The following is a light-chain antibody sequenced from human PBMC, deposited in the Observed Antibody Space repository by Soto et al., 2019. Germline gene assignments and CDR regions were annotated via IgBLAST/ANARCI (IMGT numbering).Light chain of an antibody. CDR1: SSDVGGYNY. V-gene: IGLV2-11*01. CDR3: CSYAGSYTWV. J-gene: IGLJ1*01. CDR2: DVS. Sequence: QSALTQPRSVSGSPGQSVTISCTGTSSDVGGYNYVPWYQQHPGKAPKLMIYDVSKRPSGVPDRFSGSKSGNTASLTISGLQAEDEAAYYCCSYAGSYTWVFGTGTKVTVL.